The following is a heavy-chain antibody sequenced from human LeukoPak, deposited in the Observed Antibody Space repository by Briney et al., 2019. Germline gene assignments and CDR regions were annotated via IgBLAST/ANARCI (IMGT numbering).Heavy chain of an antibody. J-gene: IGHJ4*02. Sequence: GASVKVSCKASGYTFTSYDINWVRQATGQGLEWMGWMNPNSGNTGYAQKFQGRVTMTTDTSTSTAYMELRSLRSDDTAVYYCARGGREYYGSGSYYHDYWGQGTLVTVSS. CDR3: ARGGREYYGSGSYYHDY. CDR1: GYTFTSYD. CDR2: MNPNSGNT. V-gene: IGHV1-8*01. D-gene: IGHD3-10*01.